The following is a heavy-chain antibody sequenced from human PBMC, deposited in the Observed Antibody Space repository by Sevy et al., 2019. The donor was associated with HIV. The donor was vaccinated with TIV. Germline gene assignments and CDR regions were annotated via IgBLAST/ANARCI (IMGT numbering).Heavy chain of an antibody. CDR3: TRGYYYDSSGYSDY. J-gene: IGHJ4*02. Sequence: GGSLRLSCTGSGFTIGDYAMSWFRQAPGMGLEWVGFIRSKDYGRATEYAASVKGRFTISRDDSKSIADLQMNSLKTEDTAVYYCTRGYYYDSSGYSDYWGQGTLVTVSS. CDR1: GFTIGDYA. V-gene: IGHV3-49*03. CDR2: IRSKDYGRAT. D-gene: IGHD3-22*01.